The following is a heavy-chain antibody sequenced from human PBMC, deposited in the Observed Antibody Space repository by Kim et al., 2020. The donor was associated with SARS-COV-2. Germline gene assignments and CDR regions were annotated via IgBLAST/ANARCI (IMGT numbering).Heavy chain of an antibody. CDR1: GGTFSSYT. CDR3: ASWCLVVPAAMPTYYYYGMDV. CDR2: IIPILGIA. V-gene: IGHV1-69*02. J-gene: IGHJ6*02. D-gene: IGHD2-2*01. Sequence: SVKVSCKASGGTFSSYTISWVRQAPGQGLEWMGRIIPILGIANYAQKFQGRVTITADKSTSTAYMELSSLRSEDTAMYYCASWCLVVPAAMPTYYYYGMDVWGQGTTVTVSS.